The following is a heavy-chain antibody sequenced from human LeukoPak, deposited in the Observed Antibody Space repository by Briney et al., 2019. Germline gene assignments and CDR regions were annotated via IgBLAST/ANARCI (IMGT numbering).Heavy chain of an antibody. CDR3: AGYCSSTSCPIDY. V-gene: IGHV1-69*13. D-gene: IGHD2-2*01. CDR1: GGTFSSYA. J-gene: IGHJ4*02. CDR2: IIPIFGTA. Sequence: SVKVSRKASGGTFSSYAISWVRQAPGQGLEWMGGIIPIFGTANYAQKFQGRVTITADESTSTAYMELSSLRSEDTAVYYCAGYCSSTSCPIDYWGQGTLVTVSS.